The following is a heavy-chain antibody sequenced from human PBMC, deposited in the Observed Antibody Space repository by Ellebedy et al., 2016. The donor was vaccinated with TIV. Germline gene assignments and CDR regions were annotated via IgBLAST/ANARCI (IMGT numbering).Heavy chain of an antibody. CDR1: GFTFSTYW. V-gene: IGHV3-74*01. J-gene: IGHJ4*02. CDR3: AREVGGSGLFDY. D-gene: IGHD1-26*01. Sequence: GESLKISCAASGFTFSTYWMHWVRQAPGKGLVWVSRINSDGSNSNYADSVKGRFTISRDNAKNSLYLQMNSLRAEDTAVYYCAREVGGSGLFDYWGQGTLVTVSS. CDR2: INSDGSNS.